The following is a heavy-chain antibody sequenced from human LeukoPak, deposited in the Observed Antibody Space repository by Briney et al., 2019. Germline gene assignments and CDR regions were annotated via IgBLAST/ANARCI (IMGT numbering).Heavy chain of an antibody. V-gene: IGHV1-18*01. Sequence: ASVKVSCKASGYTFTSYGISWVRQAPGQGLEWMGWISAYNGNTNYAQKLQGRVTMTTDTSTSTAYMELRSLRSDDTAVHYCARDRRAAGTYYYYYYGMDVWGQGTTVTVSS. CDR2: ISAYNGNT. D-gene: IGHD6-13*01. J-gene: IGHJ6*02. CDR1: GYTFTSYG. CDR3: ARDRRAAGTYYYYYYGMDV.